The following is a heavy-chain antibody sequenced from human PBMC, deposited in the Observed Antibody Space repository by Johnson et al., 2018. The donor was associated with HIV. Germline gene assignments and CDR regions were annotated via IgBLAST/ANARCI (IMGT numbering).Heavy chain of an antibody. CDR2: IYTGSDST. V-gene: IGHV3-66*01. CDR1: GYSVTGYN. CDR3: AHSVGATDDAFDI. Sequence: EVQLVESGGGLVQPGGSLRLSCAVSGYSVTGYNMNWVRQAPVKGLEWVSVIYTGSDSTSYTDSVKDRFTISRDSSKNAVYLQMSSLRAEDTAVYYCAHSVGATDDAFDIWGQGTMVTVSS. D-gene: IGHD1-26*01. J-gene: IGHJ3*02.